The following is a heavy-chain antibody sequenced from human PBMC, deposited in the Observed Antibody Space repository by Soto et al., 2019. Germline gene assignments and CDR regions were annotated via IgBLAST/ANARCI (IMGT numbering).Heavy chain of an antibody. Sequence: SEILSLTCTVSGGSISSYYWSWIRQPPGKGLEWIGYIYYSGSTNYNPSLKSRVTISVDTSKNQFSLKLSSVTAADTAVYYCARGRLQGPVVYWGQGTLVTVSS. CDR1: GGSISSYY. J-gene: IGHJ4*02. CDR2: IYYSGST. CDR3: ARGRLQGPVVY. D-gene: IGHD4-4*01. V-gene: IGHV4-59*01.